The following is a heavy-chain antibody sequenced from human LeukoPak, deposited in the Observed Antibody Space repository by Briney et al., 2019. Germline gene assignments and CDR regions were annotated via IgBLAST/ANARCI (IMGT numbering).Heavy chain of an antibody. D-gene: IGHD2-2*01. CDR1: GFTFSTYT. J-gene: IGHJ3*02. V-gene: IGHV3-30-3*01. CDR3: ARTYCNSTTCYFGGDAFDI. Sequence: GGSLRLSCAASGFTFSTYTMHWVRQAPGKGLEWVTLILYDGNDQYYADSVKGRFTISRDNSKNTLYLQMNSLTTEDTAVYYCARTYCNSTTCYFGGDAFDIWGQGTMVTVSS. CDR2: ILYDGNDQ.